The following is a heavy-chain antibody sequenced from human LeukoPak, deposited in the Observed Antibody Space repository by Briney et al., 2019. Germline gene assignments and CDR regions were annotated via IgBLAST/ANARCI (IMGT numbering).Heavy chain of an antibody. CDR2: IKEDGSEQ. D-gene: IGHD4-17*01. V-gene: IGHV3-7*04. CDR1: GFTFSTYW. Sequence: PGGSLRLSCAASGFTFSTYWMTWVRQAPGKGLEWVANIKEDGSEQYYVDSVKGRFTISRDNAENSLFLQMNSLRAEDTAVYYCARGMTTEYLGQGTLVTVSS. CDR3: ARGMTTEY. J-gene: IGHJ4*02.